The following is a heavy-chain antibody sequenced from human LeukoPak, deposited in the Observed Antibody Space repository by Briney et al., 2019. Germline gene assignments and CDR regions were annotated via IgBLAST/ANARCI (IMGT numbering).Heavy chain of an antibody. CDR2: INNGGGST. D-gene: IGHD6-19*01. V-gene: IGHV3-23*01. CDR1: GFTFNTYA. CDR3: AKTRGSGWTYPFGN. J-gene: IGHJ4*02. Sequence: GGSLRLSCAASGFTFNTYAMSWVRQAPGKGLEWVSTINNGGGSTYYADSVKGRFTISRDNSKNTLYLQMNSLRAEDAAVYYCAKTRGSGWTYPFGNWGQGTLVTVSP.